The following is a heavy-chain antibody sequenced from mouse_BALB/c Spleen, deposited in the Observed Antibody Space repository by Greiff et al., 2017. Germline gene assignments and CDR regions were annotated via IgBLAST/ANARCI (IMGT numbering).Heavy chain of an antibody. V-gene: IGHV1-15*01. J-gene: IGHJ2*01. CDR2: IDPETGGT. D-gene: IGHD2-10*02. CDR1: GYTFTDYE. CDR3: TRGGWYGNYTGFDY. Sequence: QLQQSGAELVRPGASVTLSCKASGYTFTDYEMHWVKQTPVHGLEWIGAIDPETGGTAYNQKFKGKATLTADKSSSTAYMELRSLTSEDSAVYYCTRGGWYGNYTGFDYWGQGTTLTVSS.